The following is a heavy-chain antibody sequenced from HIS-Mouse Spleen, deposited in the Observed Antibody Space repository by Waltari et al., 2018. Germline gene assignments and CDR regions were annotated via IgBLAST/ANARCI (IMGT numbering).Heavy chain of an antibody. V-gene: IGHV3-30-3*01. Sequence: QVQLVGSGGGVVQPGRSLRLSCAASGFTFCRYAMHWVRQAPGKGLEWVAVISYDGSNKYYADSVKGRFTISRDNSKNTLYLQMNSLRAEDTAVYYCARRRSYFDYWGQGTLVTVSS. CDR3: ARRRSYFDY. CDR2: ISYDGSNK. CDR1: GFTFCRYA. J-gene: IGHJ4*02.